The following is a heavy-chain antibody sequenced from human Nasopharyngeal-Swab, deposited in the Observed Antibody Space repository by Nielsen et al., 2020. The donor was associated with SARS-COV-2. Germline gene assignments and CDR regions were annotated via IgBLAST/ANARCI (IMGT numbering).Heavy chain of an antibody. Sequence: SETLSLTCAVYGGFFSGYYLNWIRQPPGKGLEWIWGINHSGDTNYNPSLMSRVTITLDTSKNQFSLKLSSMTAADTAVYYCARGRLHFLEPRLDYWGQGTLVTVSS. D-gene: IGHD3-3*01. CDR1: GGFFSGYY. CDR3: ARGRLHFLEPRLDY. CDR2: INHSGDT. J-gene: IGHJ4*02. V-gene: IGHV4-34*01.